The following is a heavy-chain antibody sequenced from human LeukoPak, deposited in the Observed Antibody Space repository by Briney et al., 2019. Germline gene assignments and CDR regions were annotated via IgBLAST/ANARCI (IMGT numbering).Heavy chain of an antibody. CDR1: GGSISNSNW. D-gene: IGHD6-19*01. CDR3: AREVAVAGTNYFDY. J-gene: IGHJ4*02. V-gene: IGHV4-4*02. CDR2: IYHSGST. Sequence: SETLSLTCAVSGGSISNSNWWSWVRQPPGKGLEWIGEIYHSGSTNYNPSFKSRVTISVDKSKNQFSLKLSSVTAADTAVYYCAREVAVAGTNYFDYWGQGTLVTVSS.